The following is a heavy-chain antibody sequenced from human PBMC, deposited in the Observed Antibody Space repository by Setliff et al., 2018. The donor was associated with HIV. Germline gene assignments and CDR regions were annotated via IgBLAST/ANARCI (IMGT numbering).Heavy chain of an antibody. J-gene: IGHJ4*02. D-gene: IGHD5-12*01. Sequence: PGGSLRLPCAVSGFNFRGYNMNWVRQAPGKGLEWVSSISTSSTYTYYADSVKGRFTISRDNAKNALYLQMNSLRAEDTAVYYCATHRVGQRPWLSDFWGQGTLVTVSS. CDR2: ISTSSTYT. CDR1: GFNFRGYN. CDR3: ATHRVGQRPWLSDF. V-gene: IGHV3-21*01.